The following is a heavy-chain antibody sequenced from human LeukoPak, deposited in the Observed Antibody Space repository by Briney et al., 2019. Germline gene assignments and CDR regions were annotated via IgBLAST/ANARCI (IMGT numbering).Heavy chain of an antibody. Sequence: SETLSLTCTVSGGSISSYYWSWIRQPPGKGLEWIGYIYYSGSTNYNPSLKSRVTISVDTSKNQFSLKLSSVTAADTAVYYCARAPDFWSGYGRYFDYWGQGTLVTVSS. D-gene: IGHD3-3*01. CDR3: ARAPDFWSGYGRYFDY. CDR1: GGSISSYY. CDR2: IYYSGST. V-gene: IGHV4-59*01. J-gene: IGHJ4*02.